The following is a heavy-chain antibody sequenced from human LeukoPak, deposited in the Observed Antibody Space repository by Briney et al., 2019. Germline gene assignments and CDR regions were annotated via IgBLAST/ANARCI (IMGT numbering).Heavy chain of an antibody. V-gene: IGHV4-34*01. Sequence: SQTLSPTCAVYGGSFSGYYWSWIRQPPGKGLEWIGEINHSGSTNYNPSLKSRVTISVDTSKNQFSLKLSSVTAADTAVYYCARGRGRWLQLTRYFDYWGQGTLVTVSS. D-gene: IGHD5-24*01. CDR3: ARGRGRWLQLTRYFDY. CDR2: INHSGST. J-gene: IGHJ4*02. CDR1: GGSFSGYY.